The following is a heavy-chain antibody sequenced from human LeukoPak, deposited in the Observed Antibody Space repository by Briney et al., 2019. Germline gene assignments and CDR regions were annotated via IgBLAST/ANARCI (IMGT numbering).Heavy chain of an antibody. Sequence: PGGSLRLSCAASGFTFSSYEMNWVRQAPGKGLEWVSYISTSGTTVYYADSVKGRFTISRDNAKNSLYLQMNSPRAEDTAVYYCMRDCGGDCDSIDYWGQGTLVTVSS. V-gene: IGHV3-48*03. J-gene: IGHJ4*02. CDR3: MRDCGGDCDSIDY. CDR1: GFTFSSYE. D-gene: IGHD2-21*02. CDR2: ISTSGTTV.